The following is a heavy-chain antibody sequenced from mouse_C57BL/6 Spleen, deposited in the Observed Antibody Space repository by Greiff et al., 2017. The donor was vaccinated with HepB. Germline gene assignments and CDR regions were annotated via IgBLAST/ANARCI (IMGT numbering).Heavy chain of an antibody. Sequence: VQLQQPGTELVKPGASVKLSCKASGYTFTSYWMHWVKQRPGQGLEWIGNINPSNGGTNYNEKFKSKATLTVDKSSSTAYMQLSSLTSEDSAVYYCARSVYYGYDWFAYWGQGTLVTVSA. CDR1: GYTFTSYW. J-gene: IGHJ3*01. V-gene: IGHV1-53*01. D-gene: IGHD2-2*01. CDR2: INPSNGGT. CDR3: ARSVYYGYDWFAY.